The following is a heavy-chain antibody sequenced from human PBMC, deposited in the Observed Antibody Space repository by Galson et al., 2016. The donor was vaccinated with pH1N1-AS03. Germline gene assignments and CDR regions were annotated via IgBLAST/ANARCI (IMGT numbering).Heavy chain of an antibody. J-gene: IGHJ4*02. Sequence: SLRLSCAASGFTFTKSAMSWVRQAPGKGLEWVSSVSGSGVGTFYSDSVKGRFTISRDNFKNILYLQMNSLRAEDTAVYFCAREQKGTRGWYTVDYWGQGTVVTVSS. CDR1: GFTFTKSA. V-gene: IGHV3-23*01. CDR3: AREQKGTRGWYTVDY. D-gene: IGHD6-19*01. CDR2: VSGSGVGT.